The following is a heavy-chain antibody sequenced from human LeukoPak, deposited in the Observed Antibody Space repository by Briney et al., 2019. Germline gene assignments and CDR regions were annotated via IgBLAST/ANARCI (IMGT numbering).Heavy chain of an antibody. CDR1: GFTFSAYW. Sequence: GGSLRLSCAASGFTFSAYWMTWVRQAPGKGLAWVANIIEGGDVKYYVDSVKGRFTISRDNAKNSLYLQMNSLRAEDTAVYYCARDREGYQLPQMHHYYYMDVWGKGTTVTISS. CDR3: ARDREGYQLPQMHHYYYMDV. J-gene: IGHJ6*03. V-gene: IGHV3-7*01. D-gene: IGHD2-2*01. CDR2: IIEGGDVK.